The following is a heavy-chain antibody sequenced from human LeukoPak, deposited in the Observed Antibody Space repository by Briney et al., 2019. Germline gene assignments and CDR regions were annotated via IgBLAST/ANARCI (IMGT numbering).Heavy chain of an antibody. CDR2: IIPIFGTA. V-gene: IGHV1-69*01. J-gene: IGHJ4*02. CDR3: ARATRIAVAVYFDY. CDR1: GGTFSSYA. Sequence: SVKVSCKASGGTFSSYAISWVRQAPGQGLEWMGGIIPIFGTANYAQKFQGRVTLTADESTSTAYMELSSLRSEDTAVYYCARATRIAVAVYFDYWGQGTLVTVSS. D-gene: IGHD6-19*01.